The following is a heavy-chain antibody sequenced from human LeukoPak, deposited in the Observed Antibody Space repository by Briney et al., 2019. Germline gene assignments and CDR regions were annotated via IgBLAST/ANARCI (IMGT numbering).Heavy chain of an antibody. Sequence: GASVTVSCKASGYTFTNYAMNWVRQAPGQGLEWMGWISAYNGDTNYAQKLQGRVTMTTDTSTSTAYMDLRNLRSDDTAVYYCARSVYVGGRSVHFDYWGQGTLVTVSS. V-gene: IGHV1-18*01. CDR2: ISAYNGDT. D-gene: IGHD3-10*02. J-gene: IGHJ4*02. CDR3: ARSVYVGGRSVHFDY. CDR1: GYTFTNYA.